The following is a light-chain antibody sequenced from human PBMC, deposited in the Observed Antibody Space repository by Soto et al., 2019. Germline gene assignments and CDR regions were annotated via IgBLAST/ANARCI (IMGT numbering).Light chain of an antibody. Sequence: EIVLTQSPGTLSLSPGERATLSFRASQSVSSSYLAWYQQKPGQAPRLLIYDASNRATGIPARFSGSGSGTDFTLTISSLEPEDFAVFYCQQYGGSPITFGQGTRLEIK. J-gene: IGKJ5*01. CDR1: QSVSSSY. CDR2: DAS. V-gene: IGKV3-20*01. CDR3: QQYGGSPIT.